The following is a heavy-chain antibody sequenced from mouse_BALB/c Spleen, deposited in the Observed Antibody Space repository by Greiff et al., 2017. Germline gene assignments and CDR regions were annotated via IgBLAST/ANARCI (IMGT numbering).Heavy chain of an antibody. CDR2: IDPYDGGT. V-gene: IGHV1S135*01. CDR1: GYAFTSYN. J-gene: IGHJ4*01. CDR3: GRWRCDYAMDY. Sequence: EVQLQQSGPELVKPGASVKVSCKASGYAFTSYNMYWVKQSPGKSLEWIGYIDPYDGGTSYNQKFKGKATLTVDKSSSTAYMHLNSLTSEDSAVYCGGRWRCDYAMDYWGQGTSVTVSS.